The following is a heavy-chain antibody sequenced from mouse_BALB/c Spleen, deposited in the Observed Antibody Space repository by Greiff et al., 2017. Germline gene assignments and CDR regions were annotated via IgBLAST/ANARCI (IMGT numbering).Heavy chain of an antibody. CDR1: GFTFSDYY. CDR2: ISDGGSYT. Sequence: EVMLVESGGGLVKPGGSLKLSCAASGFTFSDYYMYWVRQTPEKRLEWVATISDGGSYTYYPDSVKGRFTISRDNAKNNLYLQMSSLKSEDTAMYYCARGGNYYGYAWIAYWGQGTLVTVSA. D-gene: IGHD2-2*01. CDR3: ARGGNYYGYAWIAY. J-gene: IGHJ3*01. V-gene: IGHV5-4*02.